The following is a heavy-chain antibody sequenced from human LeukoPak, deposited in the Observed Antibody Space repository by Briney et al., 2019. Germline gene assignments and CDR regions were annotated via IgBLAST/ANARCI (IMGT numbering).Heavy chain of an antibody. CDR2: IYYSGST. CDR3: ARLRGSSDFDY. J-gene: IGHJ4*02. V-gene: IGHV4-39*01. Sequence: SETLSLTCTVSGGSISSRSYYWGWIRQPPGKGLEWIGSIYYSGSTYYNPSLKSRVTISVDTSKNQFSLKLSSVTAADTAVYYCARLRGSSDFDYWGQGTLVTVSS. CDR1: GGSISSRSYY. D-gene: IGHD6-6*01.